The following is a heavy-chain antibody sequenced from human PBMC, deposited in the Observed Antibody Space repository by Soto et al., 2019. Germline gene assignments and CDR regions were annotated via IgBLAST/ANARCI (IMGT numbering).Heavy chain of an antibody. J-gene: IGHJ5*02. Sequence: SETLSLTCTISVGSISPYSWTLIRQSPGKGLECIGYVSHSGRTFYTPSLKSRLTMSLDTSRSQFSLRLKSVTAADTAVYYCARLLGGYYEYGGWFDTWGQGTLVT. D-gene: IGHD3-22*01. CDR3: ARLLGGYYEYGGWFDT. CDR2: VSHSGRT. CDR1: VGSISPYS. V-gene: IGHV4-59*01.